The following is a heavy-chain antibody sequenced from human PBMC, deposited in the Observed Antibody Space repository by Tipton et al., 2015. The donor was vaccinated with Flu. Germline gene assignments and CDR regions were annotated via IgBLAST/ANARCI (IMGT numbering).Heavy chain of an antibody. D-gene: IGHD5-12*01. CDR3: ARDLRGYSGYTGGDAFEI. V-gene: IGHV4-34*01. J-gene: IGHJ3*02. Sequence: AGLVKPSETLSLTCAVYGGSFSGYYWSWIRQPPGKGLEWIGEINHSGSTNYNPSLKSRVTISVDTSKNQFSLKLTSATAADTGVYYCARDLRGYSGYTGGDAFEIWGQGTMVSVSS. CDR1: GGSFSGYY. CDR2: INHSGST.